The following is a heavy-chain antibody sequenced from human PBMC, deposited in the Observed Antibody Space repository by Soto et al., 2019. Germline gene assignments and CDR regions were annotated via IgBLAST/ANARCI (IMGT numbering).Heavy chain of an antibody. D-gene: IGHD5-18*01. CDR3: VRERGIQLWHKGSYYFDY. V-gene: IGHV4-39*07. J-gene: IGHJ4*02. CDR1: GGSVSSSSYY. CDR2: VYYSGST. Sequence: PSETLSLTCTVSGGSVSSSSYYWGWVRQPPGKGLEWIGSVYYSGSTYYNPSLESRVTISVDTSKNQFSLKLSSVTAADTAVYYFVRERGIQLWHKGSYYFDYWGQGTLVTVSS.